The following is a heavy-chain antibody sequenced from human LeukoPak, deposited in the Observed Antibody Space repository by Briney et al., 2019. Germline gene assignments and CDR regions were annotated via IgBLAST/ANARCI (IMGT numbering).Heavy chain of an antibody. V-gene: IGHV4-34*01. CDR1: GGSFSGYY. CDR2: INHSGST. Sequence: PSETLSLTCAVYGGSFSGYYWSWIRQPPGKGLEWIGEINHSGSTNYNPSLKSRVTISVDTSKNQFSLKLSSVTAADTAVYYCARGQGSSSPAHFDYWGQGTPVTVSS. D-gene: IGHD6-6*01. J-gene: IGHJ4*02. CDR3: ARGQGSSSPAHFDY.